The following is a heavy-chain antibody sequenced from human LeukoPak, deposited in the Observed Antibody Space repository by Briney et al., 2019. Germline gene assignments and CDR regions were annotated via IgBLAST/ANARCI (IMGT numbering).Heavy chain of an antibody. J-gene: IGHJ4*02. CDR1: GGSISSGGYY. V-gene: IGHV4-31*03. Sequence: ASQTLSLTCTVSGGSISSGGYYWSWIRQHPGKGLEWIGYIYYSGSTYYNPSLKSRVTISVDTSKNQFSLKLSSVTAADTAVYYCARTSYSSSCYYFDYWGEGTLVTVSS. D-gene: IGHD6-13*01. CDR2: IYYSGST. CDR3: ARTSYSSSCYYFDY.